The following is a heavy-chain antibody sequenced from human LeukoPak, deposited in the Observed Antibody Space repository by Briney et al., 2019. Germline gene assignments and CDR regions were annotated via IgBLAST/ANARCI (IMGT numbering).Heavy chain of an antibody. CDR3: ARGGYSYGRYYFDY. Sequence: SETLSLTCTVSGGSISSYYWSWIRQPAGKGLEWIGRIYTSGSTNYNPSLKSRVTMSVDTSKNQFSLKLSSVTAADTAVYYCARGGYSYGRYYFDYWGQGTLVTVSS. CDR2: IYTSGST. J-gene: IGHJ4*02. V-gene: IGHV4-4*07. CDR1: GGSISSYY. D-gene: IGHD5-18*01.